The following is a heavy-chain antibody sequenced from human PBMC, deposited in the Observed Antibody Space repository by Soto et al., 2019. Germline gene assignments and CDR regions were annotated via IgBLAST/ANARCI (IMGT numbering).Heavy chain of an antibody. Sequence: GGSLRLSCEASGFTFSSYGMHWVRQAPGKGLEWVAAISHDGTDRYYANSVKGRFTISRDNSKNTLYLQMNSLRSEDTALYYCPKGTAVAYQWFDPWGQGTLVTVSS. CDR2: ISHDGTDR. D-gene: IGHD6-19*01. CDR1: GFTFSSYG. V-gene: IGHV3-30*18. CDR3: PKGTAVAYQWFDP. J-gene: IGHJ5*02.